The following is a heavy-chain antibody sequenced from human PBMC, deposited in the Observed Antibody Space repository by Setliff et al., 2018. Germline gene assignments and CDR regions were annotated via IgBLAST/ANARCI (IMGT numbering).Heavy chain of an antibody. V-gene: IGHV1-18*01. Sequence: ASVKVSCKASGYTFTDFGVSWVRQAPGQGLEWVGWISPHNGNTYYAPKFQGTVLMTADPSTATAYMELRGLRPDDTAVYHCPRGARLYETDHHYYGWLDPWGQGTLVTVSS. CDR1: GYTFTDFG. CDR2: ISPHNGNT. J-gene: IGHJ5*02. CDR3: PRGARLYETDHHYYGWLDP. D-gene: IGHD3-22*01.